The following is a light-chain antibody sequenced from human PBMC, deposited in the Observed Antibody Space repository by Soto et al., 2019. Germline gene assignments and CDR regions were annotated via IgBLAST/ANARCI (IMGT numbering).Light chain of an antibody. V-gene: IGLV2-14*03. CDR2: DVS. CDR3: SSYTSSSTRV. Sequence: QSALTQPASMSGSPGQSITISCTGTSSDVGGYNYVSWYQQHPGKAPKLMIYDVSHRPSGISNRFSGSKSGNTASLTISGLQAEDEADYYCSSYTSSSTRVFGTGTKLTVL. J-gene: IGLJ1*01. CDR1: SSDVGGYNY.